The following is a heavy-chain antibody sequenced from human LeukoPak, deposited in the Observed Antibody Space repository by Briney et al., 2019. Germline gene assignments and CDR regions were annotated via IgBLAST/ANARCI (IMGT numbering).Heavy chain of an antibody. J-gene: IGHJ4*02. CDR1: GFTFSSYW. CDR3: ASLIAVAGRQDY. D-gene: IGHD6-19*01. Sequence: PGGPLRLSCAASGFTFSSYWMSWVRQAPGKGLEWVANIKQDGSEKYYVDSVKGRFTISRDNAKNSLYLQMNSLRGVDTAVYYCASLIAVAGRQDYWGQGTLVTVSS. V-gene: IGHV3-7*01. CDR2: IKQDGSEK.